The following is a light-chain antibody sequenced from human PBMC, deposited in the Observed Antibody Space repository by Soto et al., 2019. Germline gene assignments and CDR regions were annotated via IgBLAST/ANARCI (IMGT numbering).Light chain of an antibody. CDR2: DAS. J-gene: IGKJ5*01. CDR3: QQRSNWPLT. Sequence: EIVLTQSPATLSLSPGERATLSCRASQSISSYLAWYQQKPGQAPRLLIYDASNRATGIPARFSGSGSGTDFTVTISSLEPEDFAIYDGQQRSNWPLTFGQGTRLEIK. CDR1: QSISSY. V-gene: IGKV3-11*01.